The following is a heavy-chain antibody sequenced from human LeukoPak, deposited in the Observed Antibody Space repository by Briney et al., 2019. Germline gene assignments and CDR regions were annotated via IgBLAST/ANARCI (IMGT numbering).Heavy chain of an antibody. CDR3: ARDREQWLALDY. D-gene: IGHD6-19*01. J-gene: IGHJ4*02. CDR2: INPSGGST. V-gene: IGHV1-46*01. CDR1: GYTFTSYH. Sequence: ASVKVSCKASGYTFTSYHMHWVRQAPGQGLEWMGIINPSGGSTSYAQKFQGRVTMTRDTSTSTVYKELSSLRSEGTAVYYCARDREQWLALDYWGQGTLVTVSS.